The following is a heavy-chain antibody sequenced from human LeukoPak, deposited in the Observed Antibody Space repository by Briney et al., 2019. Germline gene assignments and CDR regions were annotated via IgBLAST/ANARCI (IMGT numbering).Heavy chain of an antibody. CDR1: GYSFTGYW. Sequence: GESLKISCKGSGYSFTGYWIGWVRQMPGKGLEWMGIIYPGDSDTRYSPSFQGQVTISADKSISTAYLQWSSLKASDTAMYYCARQDYYDSSGYYQAYYFDYWGQGTLVTVSS. V-gene: IGHV5-51*01. CDR2: IYPGDSDT. J-gene: IGHJ4*02. CDR3: ARQDYYDSSGYYQAYYFDY. D-gene: IGHD3-22*01.